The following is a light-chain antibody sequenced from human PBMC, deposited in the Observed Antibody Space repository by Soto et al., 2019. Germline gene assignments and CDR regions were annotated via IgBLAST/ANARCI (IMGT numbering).Light chain of an antibody. V-gene: IGKV3-20*01. CDR3: QQYGSSPLWT. CDR1: QSVSSSY. Sequence: DIVLTQSPGTLSLSPGERATLSCRASQSVSSSYLAWYQRKPGQAPRLLIYGASSRATGIPDRFSGSGSGTDLTLTISRLEPEDFAVYYCQQYGSSPLWTFGQGTKVDIK. CDR2: GAS. J-gene: IGKJ1*01.